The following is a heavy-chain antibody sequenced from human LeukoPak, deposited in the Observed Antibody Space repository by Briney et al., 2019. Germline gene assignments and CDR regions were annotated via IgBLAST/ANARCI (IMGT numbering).Heavy chain of an antibody. CDR1: GFTFTSSA. V-gene: IGHV1-58*01. D-gene: IGHD1-26*01. J-gene: IGHJ6*03. CDR2: IVVGSGNT. CDR3: AAATEWELQNYYYVDV. Sequence: SVKVSCKASGFTFTSSAVQWVRQARGQRLEWIGWIVVGSGNTNYAQKFQERVTITRDMSTSTAYMELSSLRSEDTAVYYCAAATEWELQNYYYVDVWGKGTTVTVSS.